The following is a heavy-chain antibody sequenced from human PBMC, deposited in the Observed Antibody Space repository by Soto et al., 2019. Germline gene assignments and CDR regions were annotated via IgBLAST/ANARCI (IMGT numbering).Heavy chain of an antibody. Sequence: PSETLSLTCTVSGDSINNYYWSWIRQPPGKGLEWIGYIYHSGSTDYNPSLKSRVTISVDPSKTQFSLRLSSVTAADTAVYYCVSAHDDYPHFDSWGQGTLVTVSS. D-gene: IGHD4-17*01. J-gene: IGHJ4*02. CDR1: GDSINNYY. V-gene: IGHV4-59*01. CDR3: VSAHDDYPHFDS. CDR2: IYHSGST.